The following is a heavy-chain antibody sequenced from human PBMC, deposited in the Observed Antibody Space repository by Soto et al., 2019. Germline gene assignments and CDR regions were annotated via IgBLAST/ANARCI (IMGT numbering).Heavy chain of an antibody. CDR2: IYYSGST. J-gene: IGHJ5*02. Sequence: SETLSLTCTVSGGSISSSSYYWGWIRQPPGKGLEWIGYIYYSGSTNYNPSLKSRVTISVDTSKNQFSLKLSSVTAADTAVYYCARSKLRFLEWLGNWFDPWGQGTLVTVSS. D-gene: IGHD3-3*01. CDR1: GGSISSSSYY. CDR3: ARSKLRFLEWLGNWFDP. V-gene: IGHV4-61*05.